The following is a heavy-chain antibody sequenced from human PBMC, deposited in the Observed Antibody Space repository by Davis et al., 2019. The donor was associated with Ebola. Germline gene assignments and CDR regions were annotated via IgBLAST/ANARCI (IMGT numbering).Heavy chain of an antibody. CDR1: GFTFSSYW. D-gene: IGHD5-12*01. V-gene: IGHV3-7*01. Sequence: GDSLKLSCAASGFTFSSYWMTWVRQAPGKGLEWVASIRQDGSETHYVDSVKGRFTISRDNAKNLMYLQLNGLRGEDTAVYYCASLHDSGYVSDYWGQGTLVTVSS. CDR2: IRQDGSET. J-gene: IGHJ4*02. CDR3: ASLHDSGYVSDY.